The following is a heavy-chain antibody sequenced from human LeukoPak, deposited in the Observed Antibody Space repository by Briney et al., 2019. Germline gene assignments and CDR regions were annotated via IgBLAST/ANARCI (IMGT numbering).Heavy chain of an antibody. D-gene: IGHD2-2*01. CDR1: GFTFSSYA. V-gene: IGHV3-30*04. CDR3: AKHEEYQLLWGPGIDY. J-gene: IGHJ4*02. CDR2: ISYDGSNK. Sequence: QPGRSLRLSCAASGFTFSSYAMHWVRQAPGKGLEWVAVISYDGSNKYYADSVKGRFTISRDNSKNTLYLQMNSLRAEDTAVYYCAKHEEYQLLWGPGIDYWGQGTLVTVSS.